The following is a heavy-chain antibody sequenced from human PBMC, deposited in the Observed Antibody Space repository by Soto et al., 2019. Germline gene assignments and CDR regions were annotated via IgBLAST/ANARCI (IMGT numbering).Heavy chain of an antibody. V-gene: IGHV3-11*01. J-gene: IGHJ6*02. CDR3: ATSYGSGSYYYYYGMDV. CDR1: GFTFSDYY. D-gene: IGHD3-10*01. Sequence: GGSLRLSCAASGFTFSDYYMSWIRQAPGKGLEWVSYISSSGSTIYYADSVKGRFTISRDNAKNSLYLQMNSLRAEDAAVYYCATSYGSGSYYYYYGMDVWGQGTTVTVSS. CDR2: ISSSGSTI.